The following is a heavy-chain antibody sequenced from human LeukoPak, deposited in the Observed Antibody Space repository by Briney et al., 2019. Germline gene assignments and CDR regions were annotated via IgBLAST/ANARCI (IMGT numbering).Heavy chain of an antibody. CDR1: GFTFSSYE. J-gene: IGHJ6*03. Sequence: GGSLRLSCAASGFTFSSYEMNWVRQAPGKGLEWISYISDSASTIFYADSVKGRFTISRDNGKNSLYLQMNSLRAEDTAVYYCARRYSSTWGGYYYMDVWGKGTTVTISS. CDR2: ISDSASTI. D-gene: IGHD6-13*01. CDR3: ARRYSSTWGGYYYMDV. V-gene: IGHV3-48*03.